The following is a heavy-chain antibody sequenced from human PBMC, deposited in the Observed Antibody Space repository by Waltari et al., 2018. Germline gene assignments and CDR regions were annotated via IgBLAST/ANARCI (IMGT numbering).Heavy chain of an antibody. CDR2: ISYDGSNK. CDR1: GFTFSSYA. CDR3: ARLWYPPDFDY. D-gene: IGHD6-13*01. Sequence: QVQLVESRGGVVQPGRSLRLSCAASGFTFSSYAMHWVRQAPGKGLEWVAVISYDGSNKYYADSVKGRFTISRDNSKNTLYLQMNSLRAEDTAVYYCARLWYPPDFDYWGQGTLVTVSS. J-gene: IGHJ4*02. V-gene: IGHV3-30-3*01.